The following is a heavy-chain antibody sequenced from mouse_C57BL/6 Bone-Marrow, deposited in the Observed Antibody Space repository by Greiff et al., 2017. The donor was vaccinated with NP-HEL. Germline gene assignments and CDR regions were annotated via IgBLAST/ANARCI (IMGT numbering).Heavy chain of an antibody. V-gene: IGHV8-12*01. CDR1: GFSLSTSGMG. CDR3: ARMAITTVVASFDY. D-gene: IGHD1-1*01. J-gene: IGHJ2*01. Sequence: QVTLKVCGPGILQSSQTLSLTCSFSGFSLSTSGMGVSWIRQPSGKGLEWLAHIYWDDDKRYNPSLKSRLTISKDTSRNQVFLKITSVDTADTATYYCARMAITTVVASFDYWGQGTTLTVSS. CDR2: IYWDDDK.